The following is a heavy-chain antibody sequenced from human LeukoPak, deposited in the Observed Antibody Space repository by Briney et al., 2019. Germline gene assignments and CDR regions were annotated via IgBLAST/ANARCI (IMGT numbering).Heavy chain of an antibody. Sequence: GGSLRLSCAASGFTFSSYAMHWVRQAPGKGLEWVALIPYDGSNKYYADSVKGRFTISRDNAKKSLYLQMNSLRAEDTAVYYCAREEVVLWFGELPPDYWGQGTLVTVSS. D-gene: IGHD3-10*01. V-gene: IGHV3-30*04. CDR1: GFTFSSYA. J-gene: IGHJ4*02. CDR3: AREEVVLWFGELPPDY. CDR2: IPYDGSNK.